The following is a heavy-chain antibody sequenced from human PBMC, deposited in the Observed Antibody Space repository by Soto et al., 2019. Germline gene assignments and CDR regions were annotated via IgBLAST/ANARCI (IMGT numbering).Heavy chain of an antibody. CDR3: ARGHIAVAD. J-gene: IGHJ4*02. D-gene: IGHD6-19*01. CDR1: GFTFSSYA. CDR2: IYSGGST. V-gene: IGHV3-66*01. Sequence: EVQLLESGGGLVQPGGSLRLSCAASGFTFSSYAMSWVRQAPGKGLEWVSVIYSGGSTYYADSVKGRFTISRDNSKNTLYLQMNSLRAEDTAVYYCARGHIAVADWGQGTLVTVSS.